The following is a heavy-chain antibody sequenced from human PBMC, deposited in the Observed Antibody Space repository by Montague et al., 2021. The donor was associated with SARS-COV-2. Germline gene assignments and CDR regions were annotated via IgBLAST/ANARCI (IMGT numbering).Heavy chain of an antibody. D-gene: IGHD3-10*01. CDR2: IHHGGST. J-gene: IGHJ6*03. Sequence: SETLSLSCAVHGGSFSTYSWNWIRQPGGKGLEWIGEIHHGGSTNYNPSLKSRVTISADTSKNQFSLKLTSVAAADTVVYYCARLGDGVVPSPILGVGPYYSYYYMDVWGKGTTVTVSS. CDR3: ARLGDGVVPSPILGVGPYYSYYYMDV. V-gene: IGHV4-34*01. CDR1: GGSFSTYS.